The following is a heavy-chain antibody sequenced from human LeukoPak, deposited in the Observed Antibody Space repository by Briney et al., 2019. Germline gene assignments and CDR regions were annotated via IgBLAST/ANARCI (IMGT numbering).Heavy chain of an antibody. Sequence: GGSLRLSCAASGFTFSSYGMHWVRQAPGKGLEWVAFIRYDGSNKYYADSVKGRFTISRDNSKNTLYLQMNSLRAEDTAVYYCARVSTTVVVLFDYWGQGTLVTVSS. J-gene: IGHJ4*02. CDR1: GFTFSSYG. CDR2: IRYDGSNK. CDR3: ARVSTTVVVLFDY. V-gene: IGHV3-30*02. D-gene: IGHD4-23*01.